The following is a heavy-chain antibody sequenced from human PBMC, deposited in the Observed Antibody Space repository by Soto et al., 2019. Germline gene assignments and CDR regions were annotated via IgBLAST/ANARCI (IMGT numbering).Heavy chain of an antibody. CDR2: IYYSGST. CDR3: ARGRSVVVVPAAIDRYNWFDP. CDR1: GGSISSGGYY. Sequence: TLSLTCTVSGGSISSGGYYWSRIRQHPGKGLEWIGYIYYSGSTYYNPSLKSRVTISLDTSKNQFSLKLSSVTAADTAVYYCARGRSVVVVPAAIDRYNWFDPWGQGTLVTVSS. V-gene: IGHV4-31*03. D-gene: IGHD2-2*02. J-gene: IGHJ5*02.